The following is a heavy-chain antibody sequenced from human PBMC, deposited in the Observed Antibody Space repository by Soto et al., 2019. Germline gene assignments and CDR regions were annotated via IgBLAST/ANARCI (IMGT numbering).Heavy chain of an antibody. D-gene: IGHD3-22*01. Sequence: SETLSLTCAVSGYSISSGYYWGWIRQPPGKGLEWIGSIYHSGSTYYNPSLKSRVTISVDTSKNQFSLKLSSVTAADTAVYYCARGVVVITAGAFDIWGQGTMGTVSS. J-gene: IGHJ3*02. CDR2: IYHSGST. CDR3: ARGVVVITAGAFDI. V-gene: IGHV4-38-2*01. CDR1: GYSISSGYY.